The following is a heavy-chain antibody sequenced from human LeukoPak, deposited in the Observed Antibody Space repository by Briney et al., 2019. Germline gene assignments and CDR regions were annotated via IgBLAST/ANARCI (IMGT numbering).Heavy chain of an antibody. Sequence: SVRVSCKASGGTFSSYAISWVRQAPGQGLEWMGGIIPIFGTANYAQKFQGRVTITADESTSTACMELSSLRSEDTAVYYCARGDCSSTSCYSDYWGQGTLVTVSS. J-gene: IGHJ4*02. D-gene: IGHD2-2*01. V-gene: IGHV1-69*13. CDR2: IIPIFGTA. CDR1: GGTFSSYA. CDR3: ARGDCSSTSCYSDY.